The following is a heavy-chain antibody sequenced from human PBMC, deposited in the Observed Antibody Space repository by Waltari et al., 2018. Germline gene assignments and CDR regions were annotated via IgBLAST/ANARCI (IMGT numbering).Heavy chain of an antibody. J-gene: IGHJ3*01. CDR3: ATYIGASVGTAAFDV. V-gene: IGHV4-39*01. CDR1: GVSLTSKRLS. D-gene: IGHD5-12*01. CDR2: VSHSGTT. Sequence: QLQLQESGPRLVRPSETLSLICRVPGVSLTSKRLSWAWIRQSPGQGLEWIGTVSHSGTTYISPSLKSRVSVSRDTSKNQVSLILGSVTAADMAVYYCATYIGASVGTAAFDVWGQGTMVTVSS.